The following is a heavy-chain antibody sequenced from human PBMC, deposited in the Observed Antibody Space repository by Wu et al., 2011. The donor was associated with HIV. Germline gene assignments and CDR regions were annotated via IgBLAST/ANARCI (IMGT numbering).Heavy chain of an antibody. J-gene: IGHJ3*02. Sequence: QVQLVQSGTEVKKPGSSVKVSCRASGGSFNDYAISWVRQAPGQGLEWLGRIIPLFGTSSYAQRLQDRVTITADESTRTVSMELRSLRSADTAVFYCARSHWENGDYRAFDIWGQGTLVTVSS. V-gene: IGHV1-69*15. D-gene: IGHD4-17*01. CDR3: ARSHWENGDYRAFDI. CDR1: GGSFNDYA. CDR2: IIPLFGTS.